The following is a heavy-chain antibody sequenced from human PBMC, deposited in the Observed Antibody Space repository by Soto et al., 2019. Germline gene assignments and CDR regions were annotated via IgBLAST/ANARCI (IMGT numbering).Heavy chain of an antibody. CDR1: GGSISSYY. CDR3: ARHATHIVLSGYWYFDL. CDR2: IYYSGSI. V-gene: IGHV4-59*08. D-gene: IGHD2-8*01. Sequence: QVQLQESGPGLVKPSETLSLTCTVSGGSISSYYWSWIRQPPGKGLEWIGYIYYSGSINYNPSLKSRVTISVDTSKNQFSLKLSSVTAADTAVYYCARHATHIVLSGYWYFDLWGRGTLVTVSS. J-gene: IGHJ2*01.